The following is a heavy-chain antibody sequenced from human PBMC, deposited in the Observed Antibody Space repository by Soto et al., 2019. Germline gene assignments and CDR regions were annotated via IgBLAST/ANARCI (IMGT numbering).Heavy chain of an antibody. V-gene: IGHV1-69*01. CDR3: ARFHPHHPLAAPSAFDI. D-gene: IGHD6-13*01. J-gene: IGHJ3*02. CDR2: IIPIFGTA. CDR1: GGTFSSYA. Sequence: QVQLVQSGAEVKKPGSSVKVSCKASGGTFSSYAISWVRQAPGQGLEWMGGIIPIFGTANYAQKVQGRGTITADDSTSTAYMELSGLRSEDTAVYYCARFHPHHPLAAPSAFDIWGQGTMVTVSS.